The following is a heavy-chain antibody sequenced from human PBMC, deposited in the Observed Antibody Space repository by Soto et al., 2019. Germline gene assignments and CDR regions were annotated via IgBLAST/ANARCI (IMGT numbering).Heavy chain of an antibody. CDR3: AKDPGYSSSQWVDY. D-gene: IGHD6-13*01. J-gene: IGHJ4*02. Sequence: GSLRLSCAASGFTCSSYAMSWVLQAPGKGVEWVSAISGSGGSTYYADSVKGRFTISRDNSKNTLYLQMNSLRAEDTAVYYCAKDPGYSSSQWVDYWGQRTLVTVSS. V-gene: IGHV3-23*01. CDR1: GFTCSSYA. CDR2: ISGSGGST.